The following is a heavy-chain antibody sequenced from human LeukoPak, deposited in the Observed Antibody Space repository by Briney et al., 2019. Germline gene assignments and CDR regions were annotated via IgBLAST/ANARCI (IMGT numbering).Heavy chain of an antibody. CDR3: ARRVTDTYYYYYYMDV. Sequence: SETLSLTCAVYGGSFSGYYWSWIRQPPGKGLEWIGEINHSGSTNYNPSLKSRVTISVDTSKNLFSLKLSSVTAADTAVYYCARRVTDTYYYYYYMDVWGKGTTVTVSS. CDR2: INHSGST. CDR1: GGSFSGYY. D-gene: IGHD2-21*02. J-gene: IGHJ6*03. V-gene: IGHV4-34*01.